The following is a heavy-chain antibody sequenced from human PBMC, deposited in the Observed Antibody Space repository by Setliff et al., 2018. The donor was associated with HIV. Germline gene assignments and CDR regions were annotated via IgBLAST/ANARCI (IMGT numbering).Heavy chain of an antibody. J-gene: IGHJ3*02. CDR2: IIPIFGTA. CDR3: ARDTGQQLVGFDI. V-gene: IGHV1-69*05. Sequence: ASVKVSCKASGVTFSNYAISWVRQAPGQGLEWMGGIIPIFGTANYAQKFQGRVTITTDESTITAYMELSSLRSEDTAVYYCARDTGQQLVGFDIWGQGTMVTVS. CDR1: GVTFSNYA. D-gene: IGHD6-13*01.